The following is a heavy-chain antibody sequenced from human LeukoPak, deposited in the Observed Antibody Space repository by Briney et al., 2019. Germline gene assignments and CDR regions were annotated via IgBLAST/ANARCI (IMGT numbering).Heavy chain of an antibody. CDR3: ARDPVTIFGPNLQRSNWFDP. D-gene: IGHD3-3*01. V-gene: IGHV1-2*02. CDR1: GYTFTGYY. J-gene: IGHJ5*02. CDR2: INPNSGGT. Sequence: GASVKVSCKASGYTFTGYYMHWVRQAPGQGLEWMGWINPNSGGTNYAQKFQGRVTMTRDTSISTAYMELSRLRSDDTAVYYCARDPVTIFGPNLQRSNWFDPWGQGTLVTVSS.